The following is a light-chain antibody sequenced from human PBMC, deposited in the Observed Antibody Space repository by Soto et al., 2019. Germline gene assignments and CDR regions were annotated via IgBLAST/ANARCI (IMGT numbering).Light chain of an antibody. J-gene: IGLJ1*01. CDR2: EVT. Sequence: QSALTQPASVSGSPGQSITISCTGTSSDVGAYNFVSWYQHHPGRAPKLIIYEVTIRPSGVSNRFSDSKSGNTASLTISGLQAEDEADYYCSSYTTSTPYVFGSGTKVTVL. CDR3: SSYTTSTPYV. V-gene: IGLV2-14*01. CDR1: SSDVGAYNF.